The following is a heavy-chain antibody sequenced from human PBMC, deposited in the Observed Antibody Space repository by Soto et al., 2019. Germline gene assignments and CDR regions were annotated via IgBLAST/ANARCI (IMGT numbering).Heavy chain of an antibody. CDR1: GGSISSGGYY. Sequence: QVQLQESGPGLVKPSQTLSLTCTVSGGSISSGGYYWSWIRQHPGKGLEWIGYIYYSGSTYYNPSLKSRVTISVDTSKNQFSLKLSSVTAADAAVYYCARAEKAEGDAFDIWGQGTMVTVSS. J-gene: IGHJ3*02. D-gene: IGHD6-25*01. V-gene: IGHV4-31*03. CDR2: IYYSGST. CDR3: ARAEKAEGDAFDI.